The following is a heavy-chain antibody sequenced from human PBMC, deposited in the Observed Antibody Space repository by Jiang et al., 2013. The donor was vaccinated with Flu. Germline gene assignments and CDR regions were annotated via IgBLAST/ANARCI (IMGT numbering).Heavy chain of an antibody. CDR3: ARLGGWYAFDI. CDR2: INHSGST. J-gene: IGHJ3*02. V-gene: IGHV4-34*01. CDR1: GGSFSGYY. Sequence: RAVYGGSFSGYYWSWIRQPPGKGLEWIGEINHSGSTNYNPSPKSRVTISVDTSKNQFSLKLSSVTAADTAVYYCARLGGWYAFDIWGQGTMVTVSS. D-gene: IGHD6-19*01.